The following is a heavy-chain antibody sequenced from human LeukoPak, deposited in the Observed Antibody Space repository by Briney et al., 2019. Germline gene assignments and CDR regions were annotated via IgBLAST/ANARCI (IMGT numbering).Heavy chain of an antibody. J-gene: IGHJ4*02. D-gene: IGHD2-2*01. V-gene: IGHV3-15*01. Sequence: GGSLRLSCAASGFTFSNAWMSWVRQAPGKGREGVGRIKSKTDGWTTDYAAPVKGRFSISRDDSENTLYLQMNSLKSEDTGVYYCTTDFIVVVPTAEYWGQGTLVTVSS. CDR3: TTDFIVVVPTAEY. CDR2: IKSKTDGWTT. CDR1: GFTFSNAW.